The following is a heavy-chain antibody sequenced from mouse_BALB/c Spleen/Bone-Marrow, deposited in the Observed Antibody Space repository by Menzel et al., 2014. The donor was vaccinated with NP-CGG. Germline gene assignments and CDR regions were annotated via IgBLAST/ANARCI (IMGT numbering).Heavy chain of an antibody. CDR3: ARDYYGSSDY. J-gene: IGHJ2*01. CDR2: INSNGGST. CDR1: GFTFSSYG. Sequence: EVQRVESGGGLVQPGGSRKLSCAASGFTFSSYGMSWVRQTPDKRLELVATINSNGGSTYYPDSVKGRFTISRDNAKNTLYLQMSSLKSEDTAMYYCARDYYGSSDYWGQGTTLTVSS. D-gene: IGHD1-1*01. V-gene: IGHV5-6-3*01.